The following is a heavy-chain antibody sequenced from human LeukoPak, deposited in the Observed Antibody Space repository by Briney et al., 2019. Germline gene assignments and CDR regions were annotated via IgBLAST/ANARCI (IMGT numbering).Heavy chain of an antibody. CDR1: GGSISSSSYY. D-gene: IGHD2-15*01. CDR3: ARRSCSGGTCYGSRGWFDS. CDR2: IYYSGST. J-gene: IGHJ5*01. Sequence: SETLSLTCTVSGGSISSSSYYWGWIRQPPGKGLEWIGSIYYSGSTYYNPSLKSRVTISVDTSKNQFSLKLSSVTAADTAVYYCARRSCSGGTCYGSRGWFDSWGQGTLVTVSS. V-gene: IGHV4-39*01.